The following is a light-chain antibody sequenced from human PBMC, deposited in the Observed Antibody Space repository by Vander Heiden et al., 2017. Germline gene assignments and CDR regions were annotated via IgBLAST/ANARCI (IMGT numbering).Light chain of an antibody. CDR1: QGISNY. V-gene: IGKV1-27*01. CDR3: QKYNSAALT. J-gene: IGKJ4*01. CDR2: AAS. Sequence: DIQMSRARSPLSSFVGYRVTITCRASQGISNYLAWYQQKPGKVPKLLIYAASTSQSGVPSRFSGSGSGTDFTRTISGMKPEDVATYYCQKYNSAALTFGGGTKVEI.